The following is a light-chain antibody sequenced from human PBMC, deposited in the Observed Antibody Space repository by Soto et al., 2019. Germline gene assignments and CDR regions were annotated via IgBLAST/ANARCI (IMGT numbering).Light chain of an antibody. CDR2: EVT. J-gene: IGLJ1*01. CDR1: SSDVGAYNR. CDR3: SSYTSSSTYV. V-gene: IGLV2-18*02. Sequence: QSALTQPASVSGSPGQSITISCTGTSSDVGAYNRVSWYQQPPDTAPKLMIYEVTNRPSGVPDRFSGSKSGNTASLTISGLQAEDEADYYCSSYTSSSTYVCGTGTKLTVL.